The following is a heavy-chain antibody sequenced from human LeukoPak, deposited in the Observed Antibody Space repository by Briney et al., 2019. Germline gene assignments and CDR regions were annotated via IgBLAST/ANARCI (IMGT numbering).Heavy chain of an antibody. J-gene: IGHJ5*02. CDR2: IYASGST. D-gene: IGHD2-2*01. V-gene: IGHV4-4*07. CDR1: GGSINNFY. Sequence: PSETLSLTCSVSGGSINNFYWNWIWQPAGKGLEWIGRIYASGSTNYKSSLQSRVSMSIDTSKKEFSLKLTSVTAADTAIYFCARESISTAANWFDTWGQGTLVTVAP. CDR3: ARESISTAANWFDT.